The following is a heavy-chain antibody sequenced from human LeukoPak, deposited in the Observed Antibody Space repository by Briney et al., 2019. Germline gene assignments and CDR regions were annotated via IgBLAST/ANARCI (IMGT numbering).Heavy chain of an antibody. Sequence: GGSLRLSCAASGFTFSSYGMHWVRQAPGKGLEWVVFIRYDGSNKYYADSVKGRFTISRDNSKNTLYLQMNSLRAEDTAVYYCAKDAKWNYYGSGSYYDYPDYWGQGTLVTVSS. CDR3: AKDAKWNYYGSGSYYDYPDY. J-gene: IGHJ4*02. D-gene: IGHD3-10*01. V-gene: IGHV3-30*02. CDR2: IRYDGSNK. CDR1: GFTFSSYG.